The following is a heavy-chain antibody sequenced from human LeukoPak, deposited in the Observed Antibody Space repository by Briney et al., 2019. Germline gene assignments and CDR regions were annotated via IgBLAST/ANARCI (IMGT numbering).Heavy chain of an antibody. CDR1: GGSISSSSYY. D-gene: IGHD3-9*01. Sequence: SETRSLTCTVSGGSISSSSYYWGWIRQPPGKGLEWIGSIYYSGSTYYNPSLKSRVTISVDTSKNQFSLKLSSVTAADTAVYYCAREMDILTGMIPAWGQGSLVTVSS. J-gene: IGHJ4*02. CDR2: IYYSGST. V-gene: IGHV4-39*07. CDR3: AREMDILTGMIPA.